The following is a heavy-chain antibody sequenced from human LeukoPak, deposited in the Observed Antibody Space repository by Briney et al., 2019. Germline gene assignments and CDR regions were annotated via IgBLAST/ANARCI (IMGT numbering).Heavy chain of an antibody. CDR1: GGSISSGGYY. CDR2: IYHSGST. V-gene: IGHV4-30-2*01. Sequence: KPSETLSLTCTVSGGSISSGGYYWSWIRQPPGKGLEWIGYIYHSGSTYYNPSLKSRVTISVDRSKNQFSLKLSSVTAADTAVYYCARDGRLDAFDIWGQGTMVTVSS. CDR3: ARDGRLDAFDI. D-gene: IGHD3-16*01. J-gene: IGHJ3*02.